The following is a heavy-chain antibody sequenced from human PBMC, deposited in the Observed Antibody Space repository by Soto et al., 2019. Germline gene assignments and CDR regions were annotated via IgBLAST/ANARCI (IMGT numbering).Heavy chain of an antibody. CDR2: INHSGST. CDR3: ARGRNDYYGSGSYGMDV. J-gene: IGHJ6*02. V-gene: IGHV4-34*01. Sequence: PSETLSLTCAVYGGSFSGYYWSWIRQPPGKGLEWIGEINHSGSTNYNPSLKSRVTISVDTSKNQFPLKLSSVTAADTAVYYCARGRNDYYGSGSYGMDVWGQGTTVTVSS. D-gene: IGHD3-10*01. CDR1: GGSFSGYY.